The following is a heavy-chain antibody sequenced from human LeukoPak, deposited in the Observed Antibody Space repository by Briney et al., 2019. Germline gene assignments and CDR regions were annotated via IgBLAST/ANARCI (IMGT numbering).Heavy chain of an antibody. CDR2: INHSGST. CDR1: GGSFSGYY. Sequence: SQTLSLTCAVYGGSFSGYYWSWIRHPPGKGLEWVGEINHSGSTNYNPSLKSRVTISVDTSKNQFSVKLSSVTAADTAVYYCARGRITIFGVVMRGLFDYWGQGTLVTVSS. D-gene: IGHD3-3*01. CDR3: ARGRITIFGVVMRGLFDY. J-gene: IGHJ4*02. V-gene: IGHV4-34*01.